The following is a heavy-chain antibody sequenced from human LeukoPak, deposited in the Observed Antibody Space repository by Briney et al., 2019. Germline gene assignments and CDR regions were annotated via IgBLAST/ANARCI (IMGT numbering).Heavy chain of an antibody. Sequence: GGSLRLSCAASGFTLSNYNMNWVRQAPGKGLEWVSYISTSSITKYYADSVKGRITISRDNSKNTLYLQMNSLRAEDTAVYYCAKGVGYCSGGSCQQFDYWGQGTLVTVSS. CDR3: AKGVGYCSGGSCQQFDY. CDR1: GFTLSNYN. J-gene: IGHJ4*02. V-gene: IGHV3-48*01. D-gene: IGHD2-15*01. CDR2: ISTSSITK.